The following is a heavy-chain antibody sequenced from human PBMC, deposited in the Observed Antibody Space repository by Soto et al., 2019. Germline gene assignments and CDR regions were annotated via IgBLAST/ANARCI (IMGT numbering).Heavy chain of an antibody. D-gene: IGHD2-21*02. CDR1: GNTFSNYY. CDR2: INPSGGHT. V-gene: IGHV1-46*03. CDR3: ARGGHVVVVTAAFDY. J-gene: IGHJ4*02. Sequence: QVQLVQSGAEVKKPGASVKVSCKASGNTFSNYYIHWVRQAPGQGLEWMGTINPSGGHTTYAQKFLGRVTXPXXXSXRTLYRELTSLRSEDTAVYYCARGGHVVVVTAAFDYWGQGTLVTVSS.